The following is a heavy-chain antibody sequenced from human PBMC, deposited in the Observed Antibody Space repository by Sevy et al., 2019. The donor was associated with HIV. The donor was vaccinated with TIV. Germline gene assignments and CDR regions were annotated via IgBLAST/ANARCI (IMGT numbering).Heavy chain of an antibody. D-gene: IGHD3-22*01. CDR1: GFAFSTHA. J-gene: IGHJ4*02. CDR3: ARGQLKTQGSGPYYYDSSGYQGGY. CDR2: ISYDGTNK. V-gene: IGHV3-30-3*01. Sequence: GGSLRLSCVASGFAFSTHAMHWVRQAPDKGLEWVAVISYDGTNKNYADSVKDRFTISRDNSKNTLYLQMNSLRADDTAVYYCARGQLKTQGSGPYYYDSSGYQGGYWGQGTLVTVSS.